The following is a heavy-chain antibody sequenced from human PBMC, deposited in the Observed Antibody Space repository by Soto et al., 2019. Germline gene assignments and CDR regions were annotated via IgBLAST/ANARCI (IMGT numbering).Heavy chain of an antibody. D-gene: IGHD6-19*01. J-gene: IGHJ4*02. V-gene: IGHV4-34*01. CDR2: INHSGST. CDR3: ARGHGIAVAGTDY. CDR1: GGSFSGYY. Sequence: PSETLSLTCAVYGGSFSGYYWSWIRQPPGKGLEWIGEINHSGSTNYNPSLKSRVTISVDTSKSQFSLKLSSVTAADTAVYYCARGHGIAVAGTDYWGQGTLVTVSS.